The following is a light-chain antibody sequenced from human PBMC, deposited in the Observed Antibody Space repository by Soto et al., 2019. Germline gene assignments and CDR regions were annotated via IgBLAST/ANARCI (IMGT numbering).Light chain of an antibody. CDR3: QQRSNWPIT. Sequence: EIVLTQSPATLSLSPGERATLSCRASQSVSSYLAWYQQKPGQGPRLLIYDASNRATGIPARFSGSGSGTDFTLTISSLEPEDFAVYYCQQRSNWPITFGQGTRLEIK. J-gene: IGKJ5*01. V-gene: IGKV3-11*01. CDR2: DAS. CDR1: QSVSSY.